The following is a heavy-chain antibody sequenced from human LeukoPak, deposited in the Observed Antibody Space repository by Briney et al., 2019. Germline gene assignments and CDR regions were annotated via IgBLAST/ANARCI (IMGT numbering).Heavy chain of an antibody. V-gene: IGHV1-18*01. D-gene: IGHD3-22*01. CDR1: GGTFSSYA. CDR3: ARAKFDSSRYYYRGFDI. J-gene: IGHJ3*02. CDR2: ISAYNGNT. Sequence: ASVKVSCKASGGTFSSYAISWVRQAPGQGLEWMGWISAYNGNTNYAQKLQGRVTMTTDTSTSTAYMELRSLRSDDTAVYYCARAKFDSSRYYYRGFDIWGQGTMVTVSS.